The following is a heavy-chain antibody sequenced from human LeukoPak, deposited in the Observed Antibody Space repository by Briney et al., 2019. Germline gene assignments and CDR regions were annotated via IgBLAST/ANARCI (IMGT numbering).Heavy chain of an antibody. Sequence: KPSETLSLTCAVYGGSFSGYYWSWIRQPPGKGLEWIGEINHSGSTNYNPSLKSRVTISVDTSKSQFSLKLSSVTAADTAVYYCASPIVSGSEYWGQGTLVTVSS. CDR2: INHSGST. V-gene: IGHV4-34*01. D-gene: IGHD2-15*01. J-gene: IGHJ4*02. CDR1: GGSFSGYY. CDR3: ASPIVSGSEY.